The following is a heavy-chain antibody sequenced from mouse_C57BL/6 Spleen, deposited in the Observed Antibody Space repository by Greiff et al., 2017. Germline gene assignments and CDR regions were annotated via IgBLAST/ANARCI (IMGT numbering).Heavy chain of an antibody. Sequence: VQLQQSGAELVKPGASVKVSCTASGFTFNDYYMHWVKQRPDQGLEWIGRIHPADGETNYAPKFKGKATLTVDTSSHTAYLQLSSLTSAHTAVESWVHYGSSPRWYGDVWGTGTVVTVSA. V-gene: IGHV14-2*01. CDR2: IHPADGET. CDR3: VHYGSSPRWYGDV. CDR1: GFTFNDYY. J-gene: IGHJ1*03. D-gene: IGHD1-1*01.